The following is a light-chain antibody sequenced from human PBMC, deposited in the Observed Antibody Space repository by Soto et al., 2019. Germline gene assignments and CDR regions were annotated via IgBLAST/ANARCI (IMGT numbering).Light chain of an antibody. CDR3: SSYAGSSTLV. CDR2: EGA. J-gene: IGLJ3*02. CDR1: SGDIGTYNF. V-gene: IGLV2-23*01. Sequence: QSALTQPASVSGSPGQSITISCTGTSGDIGTYNFVSWYQQYPGTAPKLVIYEGAKRPPEVPNRFSGSKSGNTASLSISGLQAEDEAVYYCSSYAGSSTLVFGVGTKLTVL.